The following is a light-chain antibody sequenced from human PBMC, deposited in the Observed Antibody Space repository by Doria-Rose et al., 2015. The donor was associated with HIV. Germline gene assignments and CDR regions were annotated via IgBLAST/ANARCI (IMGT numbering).Light chain of an antibody. CDR2: AAS. CDR1: QGIRND. CDR3: LQDYNLWT. Sequence: LSASVGDRVTITCRASQGIRNDLDWYQQKPGKAPKLLIYAASSLQSGVPLRFSGSGSGTDFTLTISSLQPEDFATYYCLQDYNLWTFGQGTKVEIK. V-gene: IGKV1-6*02. J-gene: IGKJ1*01.